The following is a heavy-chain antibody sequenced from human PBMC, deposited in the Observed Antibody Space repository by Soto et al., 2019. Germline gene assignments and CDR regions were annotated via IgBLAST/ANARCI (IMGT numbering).Heavy chain of an antibody. J-gene: IGHJ6*03. Sequence: ASVKVSCKASGYTFTSYGISWVRQAPGQGLEWMGWISAYNGNTNYAQKLQGRVTMTTDTSTSTAYMELRSLRSDDTAVYYCARVGSLDGLTGGPRKGVDYYYYYMDVWGKGTTVTVSS. D-gene: IGHD3-3*01. CDR3: ARVGSLDGLTGGPRKGVDYYYYYMDV. CDR1: GYTFTSYG. V-gene: IGHV1-18*01. CDR2: ISAYNGNT.